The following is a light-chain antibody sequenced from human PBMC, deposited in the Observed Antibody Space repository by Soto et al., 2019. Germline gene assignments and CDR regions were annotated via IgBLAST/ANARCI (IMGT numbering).Light chain of an antibody. CDR3: QQYKNWRYT. Sequence: EIVMTQSPATLSVSPGERATLSCRASQSVSSNLAWYQQKPGQAPRLLIYGASTRATGIPARFSGSGFGTEFTLTSSTLQSEVCGVYYCQQYKNWRYTFGKETPLPIK. CDR1: QSVSSN. J-gene: IGKJ2*01. CDR2: GAS. V-gene: IGKV3-15*01.